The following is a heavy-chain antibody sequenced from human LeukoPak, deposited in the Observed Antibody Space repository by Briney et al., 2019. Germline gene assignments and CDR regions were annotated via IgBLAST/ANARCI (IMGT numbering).Heavy chain of an antibody. J-gene: IGHJ4*02. CDR2: ISSSGGSI. Sequence: GGSLRLSCAASGFTFSSYAMSWVRQAPGKGLEWVSAISSSGGSIYYADSVRGRFTISRDNSKNTLYLQMNSLRAEDTAVYYCAKDGPNYYDSRTYYLSYFDHWGQGTLVTVSS. D-gene: IGHD3-22*01. CDR1: GFTFSSYA. CDR3: AKDGPNYYDSRTYYLSYFDH. V-gene: IGHV3-23*01.